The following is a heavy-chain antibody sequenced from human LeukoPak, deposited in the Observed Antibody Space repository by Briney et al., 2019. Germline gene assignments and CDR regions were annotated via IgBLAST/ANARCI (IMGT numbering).Heavy chain of an antibody. D-gene: IGHD3-3*01. Sequence: SETLSLTCTVSGGSISSSGYYWGWIRQPPGKGLEWIGSIYYSGSTYYNPSLKSRVTISVDTSKNQFSLKLSSVTAADTAVYYCKAYDFWSGYSQQDAFDIWGQGTMVTVSS. CDR1: GGSISSSGYY. CDR3: KAYDFWSGYSQQDAFDI. J-gene: IGHJ3*02. CDR2: IYYSGST. V-gene: IGHV4-39*01.